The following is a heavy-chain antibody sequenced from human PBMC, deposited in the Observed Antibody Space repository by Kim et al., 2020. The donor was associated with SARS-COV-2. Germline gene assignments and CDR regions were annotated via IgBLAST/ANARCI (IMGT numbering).Heavy chain of an antibody. D-gene: IGHD2-2*01. J-gene: IGHJ4*02. CDR3: ARVPGGYCSSTSCYEGPYYFDY. Sequence: SVKVSCKASGGTFSSYAISWVRQAPGQGLEWMGGIIPIFGTANYEQKFQGRVTITADESTSTAYMELSSLRSEDTAVYYCARVPGGYCSSTSCYEGPYYFDYWGQGTLVTVSS. V-gene: IGHV1-69*13. CDR1: GGTFSSYA. CDR2: IIPIFGTA.